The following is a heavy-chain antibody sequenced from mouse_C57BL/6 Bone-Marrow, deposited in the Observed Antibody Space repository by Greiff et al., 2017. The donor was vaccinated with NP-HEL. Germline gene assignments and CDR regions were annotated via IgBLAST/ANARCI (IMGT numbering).Heavy chain of an antibody. Sequence: EVMLVESGAELVRPGASVKLSCTASGFNIIDDYMHWVKQRPEQGLEWIGWIDPENGDTEYASKFQGKATITADTSSNTSYLQLSSLTSEDTAVYYCTTGHFDYWGQGTTLTVSS. CDR3: TTGHFDY. V-gene: IGHV14-4*01. CDR2: IDPENGDT. CDR1: GFNIIDDY. J-gene: IGHJ2*01.